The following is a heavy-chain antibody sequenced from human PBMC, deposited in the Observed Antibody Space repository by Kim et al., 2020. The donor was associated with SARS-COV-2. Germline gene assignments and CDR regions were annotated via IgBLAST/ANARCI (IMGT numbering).Heavy chain of an antibody. J-gene: IGHJ5*02. V-gene: IGHV3-74*01. CDR2: ISSDGSST. CDR3: ARGGMVRGPTAGLDP. CDR1: GFTFSSYW. Sequence: GGSLRLSCAASGFTFSSYWMHWVRQAPGKGLVWVSRISSDGSSTSYADSVKGRFTISRDNAKNTLYLRMNSLRAEDTAVYYCARGGMVRGPTAGLDPWGQGTPVTVSS. D-gene: IGHD3-10*01.